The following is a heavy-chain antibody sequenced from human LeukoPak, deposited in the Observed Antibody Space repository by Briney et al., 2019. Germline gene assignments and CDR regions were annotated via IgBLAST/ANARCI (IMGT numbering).Heavy chain of an antibody. Sequence: SETLSLTCTVSGGSISSGSYYWNWIRQPAGKGLEWIGRIYTSGSTNYNPSLKSRVTISVDTSKNQSSLKLSSVTAADPAVYYWAGGWTGGYYPWPHWGQGTLVTVSS. CDR3: AGGWTGGYYPWPH. D-gene: IGHD3-10*01. CDR1: GGSISSGSYY. CDR2: IYTSGST. V-gene: IGHV4-61*02. J-gene: IGHJ1*01.